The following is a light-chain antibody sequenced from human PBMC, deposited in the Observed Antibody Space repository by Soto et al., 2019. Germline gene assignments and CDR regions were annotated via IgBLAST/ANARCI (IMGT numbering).Light chain of an antibody. Sequence: EIVLTQSPGTLSLSPGERATLSCRASQSVSSSYLAWYQQKPGQAPRLLIYGASSRATGIPDRFSGSGSGTDLTLTISRLEPEDFAVYYCQQYASSPWRFGQG. J-gene: IGKJ1*01. CDR3: QQYASSPWR. CDR1: QSVSSSY. CDR2: GAS. V-gene: IGKV3-20*01.